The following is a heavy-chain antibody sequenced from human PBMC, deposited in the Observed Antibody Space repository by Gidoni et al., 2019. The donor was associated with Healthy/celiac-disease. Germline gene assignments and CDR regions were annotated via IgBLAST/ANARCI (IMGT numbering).Heavy chain of an antibody. Sequence: QVQLVESGGGLVKPGGSLRLSCAASGFTFSDYYMSWIRQATGKGLGWVSYISSSGSTIYYADSVKGRFTISRDNAKNSLYLQMNSLRAEDTAVYYCARDLAARSYYYYGMDVWGQGTTVTVSS. J-gene: IGHJ6*02. D-gene: IGHD6-6*01. V-gene: IGHV3-11*01. CDR2: ISSSGSTI. CDR1: GFTFSDYY. CDR3: ARDLAARSYYYYGMDV.